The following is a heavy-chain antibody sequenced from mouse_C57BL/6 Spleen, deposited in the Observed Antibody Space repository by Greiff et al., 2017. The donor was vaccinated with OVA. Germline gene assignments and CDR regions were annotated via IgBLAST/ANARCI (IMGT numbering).Heavy chain of an antibody. CDR3: ARFTYDYEGYFDY. V-gene: IGHV1-50*01. CDR2: IDPSDSYT. D-gene: IGHD2-4*01. J-gene: IGHJ2*01. CDR1: GYTFTSYW. Sequence: VQLQQPGAELVKPGASVKLSCKASGYTFTSYWMQWVKQRPGQGLEWIGEIDPSDSYTNYNQKFKGKATLTVDTSSSTAYMQLSSLTSEDSAVYYCARFTYDYEGYFDYWGQGTTLTVSS.